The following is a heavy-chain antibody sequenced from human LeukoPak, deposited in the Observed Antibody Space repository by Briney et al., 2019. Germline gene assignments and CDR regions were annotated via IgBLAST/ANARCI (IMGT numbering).Heavy chain of an antibody. CDR1: GFTFSSYA. CDR2: ISGSGGST. Sequence: GGSLRLSCAASGFTFSSYAMSWLRQAPGKGLEWVSAISGSGGSTYYADSVKGRFTISRDNSKNTLYLQMNSLRAEDTAVYYCAKDVTMVRGYTPLWGQGTLVTVSS. CDR3: AKDVTMVRGYTPL. V-gene: IGHV3-23*01. J-gene: IGHJ4*02. D-gene: IGHD3-10*01.